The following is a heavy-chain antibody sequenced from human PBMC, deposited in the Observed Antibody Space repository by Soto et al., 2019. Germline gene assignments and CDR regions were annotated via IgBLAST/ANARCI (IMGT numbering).Heavy chain of an antibody. Sequence: SVKVSCKTSGGTFSISVISWVRQAPGQGLEWMGGIIPISGSPNYAQEFQGRVTITADDSTSTAYMELSSLRSEDTAVYYCARDLGGWPDYWGQGTLVTVSS. J-gene: IGHJ4*02. CDR1: GGTFSISV. CDR3: ARDLGGWPDY. V-gene: IGHV1-69*13. D-gene: IGHD2-15*01. CDR2: IIPISGSP.